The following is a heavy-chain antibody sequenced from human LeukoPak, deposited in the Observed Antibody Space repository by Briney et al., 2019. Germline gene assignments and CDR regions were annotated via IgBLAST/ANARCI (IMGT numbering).Heavy chain of an antibody. CDR2: IRYDAANK. J-gene: IGHJ4*02. V-gene: IGHV3-30*02. D-gene: IGHD6-13*01. CDR1: GFIFSSYG. CDR3: AKLLYCVASSCLIDY. Sequence: PVGSLRLSCAASGFIFSSYGMHWVRQAPGKGLEWVAFIRYDAANKYYADSVKGRFTISRDNSKNMLYLQMNSLRAEDTAVYYCAKLLYCVASSCLIDYWGQGTLVTVSS.